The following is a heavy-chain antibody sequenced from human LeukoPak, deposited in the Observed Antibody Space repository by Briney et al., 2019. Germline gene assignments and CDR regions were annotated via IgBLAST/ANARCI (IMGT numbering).Heavy chain of an antibody. Sequence: PGGSLRLSCAASGFTFSSYEMNWVRQAPGKGLEWVSYISSSGSTIYYADSVKGRFTTSRDNAKNSLYLQMNSLRAEDTAVYYCARGFWAAAGTVDYWGQGTLVTVSS. V-gene: IGHV3-48*03. CDR2: ISSSGSTI. J-gene: IGHJ4*02. CDR1: GFTFSSYE. CDR3: ARGFWAAAGTVDY. D-gene: IGHD6-13*01.